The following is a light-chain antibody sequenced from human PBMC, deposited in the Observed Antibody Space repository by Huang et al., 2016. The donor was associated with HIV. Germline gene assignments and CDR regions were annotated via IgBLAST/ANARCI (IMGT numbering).Light chain of an antibody. V-gene: IGKV1-5*03. J-gene: IGKJ2*01. Sequence: DIQMTQYPSTLSASVGDRVTITCRASQSLSSWLAWYQQKPGKAPKVLIYKASNLESGVPSRFSGSGSGTQFTLTISSLQPDDFATYYCQQYNSYPYTFGQGTKVEVK. CDR1: QSLSSW. CDR2: KAS. CDR3: QQYNSYPYT.